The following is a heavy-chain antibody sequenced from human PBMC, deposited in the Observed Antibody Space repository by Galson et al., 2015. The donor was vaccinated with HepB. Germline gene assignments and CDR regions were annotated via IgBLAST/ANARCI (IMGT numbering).Heavy chain of an antibody. J-gene: IGHJ4*02. V-gene: IGHV3-30*18. D-gene: IGHD6-13*01. Sequence: SLRLSCAASGFTFRNSGMHWVRQAPGKGQGWVAFISYDGTHKDYADSVQARFTISRDNSKKTLYLQMNRLITEDTAVYTRAKDRYSSSWYGSHFDYWGQGALVTVTS. CDR1: GFTFRNSG. CDR3: AKDRYSSSWYGSHFDY. CDR2: ISYDGTHK.